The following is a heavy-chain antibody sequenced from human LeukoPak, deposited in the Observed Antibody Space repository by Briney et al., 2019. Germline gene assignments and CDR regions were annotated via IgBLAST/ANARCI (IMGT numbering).Heavy chain of an antibody. J-gene: IGHJ4*02. Sequence: SETLSLTCTVSGVSISSNYWSWIRQPPGKGLGWIGYTHNSGDTNYNPSLKSRVTISMDTPKNQLSLSLSSVTAADTAVYFCAGYDHSNFLAYWGRGTLVTVSS. V-gene: IGHV4-59*13. CDR1: GVSISSNY. D-gene: IGHD4-11*01. CDR2: THNSGDT. CDR3: AGYDHSNFLAY.